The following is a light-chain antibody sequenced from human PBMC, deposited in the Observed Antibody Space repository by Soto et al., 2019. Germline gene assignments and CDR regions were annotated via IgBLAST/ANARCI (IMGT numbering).Light chain of an antibody. CDR2: GAS. CDR3: QQYGSSPLIT. CDR1: QSVGSIF. Sequence: EIVMTQSPATLSVSPGERAILSCRASQSVGSIFLAWYQQKPGQAPRLLVYGASSRATGIPDRFSGSGSGTDFTLTISRLEPEDFAVYYCQQYGSSPLITFGQGTRLEIK. V-gene: IGKV3-20*01. J-gene: IGKJ5*01.